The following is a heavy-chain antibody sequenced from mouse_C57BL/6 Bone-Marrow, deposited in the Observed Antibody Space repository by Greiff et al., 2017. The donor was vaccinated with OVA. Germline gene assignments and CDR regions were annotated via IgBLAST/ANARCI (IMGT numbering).Heavy chain of an antibody. D-gene: IGHD1-1*01. V-gene: IGHV5-4*01. J-gene: IGHJ2*01. Sequence: EVKLVESGGGLVKPGGSLKLSCAASGFTFSSYAMSWVRQTPEKRLEWVATISDGGSYTYYPDNVKGRFTISRDNAKNNLYLQMSHLKSEDTAMYYCARDLLYYYGSDYWGQGTTLTVSS. CDR3: ARDLLYYYGSDY. CDR2: ISDGGSYT. CDR1: GFTFSSYA.